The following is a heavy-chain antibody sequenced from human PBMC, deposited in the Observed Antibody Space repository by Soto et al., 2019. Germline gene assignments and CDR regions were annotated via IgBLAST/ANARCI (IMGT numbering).Heavy chain of an antibody. D-gene: IGHD2-15*01. CDR3: ARQILSEYYYYGMDV. J-gene: IGHJ6*02. Sequence: GSGPTLVNPTQTLTLTCTFSGFSLSTSGMCVSWIRQPPGKALEWLALIDWDDDKYYSTSLKTRLTISKDTSKNQVVLTMTNMDPVDTATYYCARQILSEYYYYGMDVWGQGTTVTVSS. CDR2: IDWDDDK. V-gene: IGHV2-70*01. CDR1: GFSLSTSGMC.